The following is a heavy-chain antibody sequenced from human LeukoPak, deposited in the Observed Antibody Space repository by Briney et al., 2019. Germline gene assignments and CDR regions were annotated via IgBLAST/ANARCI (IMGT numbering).Heavy chain of an antibody. CDR3: AKRGVVIRVILVGFHREAYYFES. CDR2: ISDSGGST. V-gene: IGHV3-23*01. D-gene: IGHD3/OR15-3a*01. CDR1: GITLSNYG. J-gene: IGHJ4*02. Sequence: GGSLRLPCAVSGITLSNYGMSWVRQAPGKGLEWVAGISDSGGSTKYADSVKGRFTISRDNPKNTLYLQMNSLRAEDTAVYFCAKRGVVIRVILVGFHREAYYFESWGQGALVNVSS.